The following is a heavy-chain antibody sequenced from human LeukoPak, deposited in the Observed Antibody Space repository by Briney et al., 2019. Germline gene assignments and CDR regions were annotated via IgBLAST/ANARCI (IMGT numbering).Heavy chain of an antibody. V-gene: IGHV3-74*01. J-gene: IGHJ1*01. Sequence: GGSLRLSCAASGFTFSEAWMHWVRQATGKGLVWVSRINNDGSTTRYADSVKGRFTISRDNAKNTLYLQMNSLRAEDTAVYYCARVSGPGMNEYFHLWGQGTLVTVSS. CDR1: GFTFSEAW. CDR3: ARVSGPGMNEYFHL. CDR2: INNDGSTT. D-gene: IGHD3-10*01.